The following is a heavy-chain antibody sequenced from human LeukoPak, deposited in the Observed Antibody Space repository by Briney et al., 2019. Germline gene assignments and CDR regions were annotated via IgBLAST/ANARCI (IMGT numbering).Heavy chain of an antibody. CDR2: VKQDGSEK. CDR1: GFTFSSYW. D-gene: IGHD7-27*01. Sequence: GGSLRLSCAASGFTFSSYWMSWVRQAPGKGLEWVANVKQDGSEKYYVDSVKGRFTISRDDAKNSLYLQMNSLRVEDTAIYYCARDYVWGSSESDYWGQGTLVTVSS. J-gene: IGHJ4*02. V-gene: IGHV3-7*01. CDR3: ARDYVWGSSESDY.